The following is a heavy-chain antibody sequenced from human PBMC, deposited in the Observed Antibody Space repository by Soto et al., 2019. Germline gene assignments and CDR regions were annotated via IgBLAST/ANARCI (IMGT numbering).Heavy chain of an antibody. J-gene: IGHJ2*01. CDR3: ARVKVGDLFRFNWFFDL. CDR1: GGSISSSSYY. Sequence: SETLSLTCTVSGGSISSSSYYWGWIRQPPGKGLEWIGNIYYTGSTYYNPSLKSRVAISVDTSKNQFSLKLSSVTETDTAVYYCARVKVGDLFRFNWFFDLWGRGTLVTVSS. D-gene: IGHD3-3*01. CDR2: IYYTGST. V-gene: IGHV4-39*01.